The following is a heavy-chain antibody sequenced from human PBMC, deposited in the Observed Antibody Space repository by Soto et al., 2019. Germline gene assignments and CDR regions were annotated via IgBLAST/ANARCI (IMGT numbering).Heavy chain of an antibody. D-gene: IGHD6-19*01. V-gene: IGHV4-34*01. CDR1: GDSLRGQS. CDR2: LDQSGGT. J-gene: IGHJ6*02. CDR3: AREDSYGWSGESLDV. Sequence: QVQLQQWGAGLLKASETLSLTCAVVGDSLRGQSWNWIRQSPGKGLEWIGELDQSGGTNYNPSLKRPAIISDDTSKNQFSLTLSSVTAADTAVYYCAREDSYGWSGESLDVWGQGTTVTVSS.